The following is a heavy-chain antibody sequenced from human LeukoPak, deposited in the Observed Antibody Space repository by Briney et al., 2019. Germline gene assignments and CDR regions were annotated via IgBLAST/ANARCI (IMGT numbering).Heavy chain of an antibody. J-gene: IGHJ4*02. CDR1: GYSFTSYW. CDR2: IYPGDSDT. V-gene: IGHV5-51*01. CDR3: AIGGAMVRGVNPPYYFDY. D-gene: IGHD3-10*01. Sequence: GESLKISCKGSGYSFTSYWIGWVRQMPGKGLEWMGIIYPGDSDTRYGPSFQGQVTISADKSISTACLQWSSLKASDTAMYYCAIGGAMVRGVNPPYYFDYWGQGTLVTVSS.